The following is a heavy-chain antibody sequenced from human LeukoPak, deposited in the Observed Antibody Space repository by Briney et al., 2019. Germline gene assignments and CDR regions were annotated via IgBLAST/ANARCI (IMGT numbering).Heavy chain of an antibody. V-gene: IGHV3-33*01. J-gene: IGHJ4*02. CDR1: GFTFSDYG. Sequence: GGSLRLSCTASGFTFSDYGMHWVRQPPGKGLEWVAIIWYDGSNKTYEDSVKGRFTISRDNSKYTLYLQMNSLRAEDTAVYYCARGVDYYENSGTIDYWGQGTLVTVSS. CDR3: ARGVDYYENSGTIDY. D-gene: IGHD3-22*01. CDR2: IWYDGSNK.